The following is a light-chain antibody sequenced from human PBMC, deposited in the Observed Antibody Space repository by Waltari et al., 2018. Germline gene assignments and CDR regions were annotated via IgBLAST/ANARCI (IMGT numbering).Light chain of an antibody. CDR2: WAS. J-gene: IGKJ4*01. CDR1: QTVLYSSNNKNY. Sequence: DIVMTQSPDSLAVSLGERATINCKSSQTVLYSSNNKNYLAWYQQKPGQPPKLLISWASTRESGVPDRFSGSGSGTDFTLTISSLQAEDVALCHCQQYYSTPPTFGGGTKVEVK. V-gene: IGKV4-1*01. CDR3: QQYYSTPPT.